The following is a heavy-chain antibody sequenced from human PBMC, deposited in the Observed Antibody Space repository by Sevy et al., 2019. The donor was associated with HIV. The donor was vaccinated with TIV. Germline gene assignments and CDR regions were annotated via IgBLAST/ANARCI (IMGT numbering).Heavy chain of an antibody. Sequence: GGSLRLSCAASGFDFSIYSMSWVRQAPGKGLEWVSTLSFGCGKINYADSVKGRFTISRDNSKSSVYLQMDSLRAEDTAVYYCARAVLEISTWRSDYWGQGTLVTVSS. CDR1: GFDFSIYS. V-gene: IGHV3-23*01. CDR2: LSFGCGKI. CDR3: ARAVLEISTWRSDY. J-gene: IGHJ4*02. D-gene: IGHD1-1*01.